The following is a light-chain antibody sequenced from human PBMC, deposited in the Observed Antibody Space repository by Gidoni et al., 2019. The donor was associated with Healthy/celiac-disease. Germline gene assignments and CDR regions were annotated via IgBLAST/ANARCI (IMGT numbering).Light chain of an antibody. Sequence: DIGMTQSPDSLAVSLGERATINCKSSQSVLFSSNNKNYLAWYQQKPGQPPKLLIYWSSTRESGVPDRFSGSGSGTDFTLTISSLQAEDVAVYYCQQYYSPLTWTFGQGTKVDIK. V-gene: IGKV4-1*01. CDR2: WSS. CDR3: QQYYSPLTWT. J-gene: IGKJ1*01. CDR1: QSVLFSSNNKNY.